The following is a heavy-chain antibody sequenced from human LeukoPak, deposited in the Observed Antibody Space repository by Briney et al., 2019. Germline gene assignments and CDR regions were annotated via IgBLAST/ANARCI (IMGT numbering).Heavy chain of an antibody. CDR3: ARGKIAGVNWFDP. CDR2: INTDGSST. D-gene: IGHD6-13*01. CDR1: GFTFSSYW. Sequence: TGGSLRLSCAASGFTFSSYWMHWVRQAPGKGLVWVSRINTDGSSTTYADSVKGRFTISRDNAKNTLFLQVNSLRAEDTALYYCARGKIAGVNWFDPWSQGTLVTVSS. V-gene: IGHV3-74*01. J-gene: IGHJ5*02.